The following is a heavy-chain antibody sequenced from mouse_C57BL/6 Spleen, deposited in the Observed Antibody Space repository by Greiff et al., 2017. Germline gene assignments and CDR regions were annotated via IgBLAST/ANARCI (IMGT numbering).Heavy chain of an antibody. Sequence: QVQLQQPGTELVKPGASVTLSCKASGYTFTSYWMHWVKQRPGQGLEWIGNINPSNGGTNYNEQFKSKATLTVDKSSSTAYMQLSSRTSEDSAVYYCARDYYYSNYWYFDVWGTGTTVTVSA. J-gene: IGHJ1*03. V-gene: IGHV1-53*01. CDR1: GYTFTSYW. CDR3: ARDYYYSNYWYFDV. CDR2: INPSNGGT. D-gene: IGHD2-5*01.